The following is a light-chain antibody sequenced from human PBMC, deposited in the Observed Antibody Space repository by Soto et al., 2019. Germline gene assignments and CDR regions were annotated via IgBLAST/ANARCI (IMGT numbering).Light chain of an antibody. CDR3: QQYGTSPLMFT. V-gene: IGKV3-20*01. Sequence: EIVLTQSPGTLSLSPGERATLSCRASQSVANNYLAWYQQKPGQAPRLLIYGASIRATGVPYRFSDSGSGTDFTLTITRLEPEDFAVYHRQQYGTSPLMFTFGQGTNLGVK. CDR1: QSVANNY. J-gene: IGKJ2*01. CDR2: GAS.